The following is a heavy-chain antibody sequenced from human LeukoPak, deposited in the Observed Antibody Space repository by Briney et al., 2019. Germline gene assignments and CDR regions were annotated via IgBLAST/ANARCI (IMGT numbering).Heavy chain of an antibody. J-gene: IGHJ4*02. Sequence: GRSLRLSCAASGFTFSSYGMHRVRQAPGKGLEWVAVIWYDGSNKYYADSVKGRFTISRDNSKNTLYLQMNSLRAEDTAVYYCARAGRKGYSSSWVDYWGQGTLVTVSS. V-gene: IGHV3-33*01. CDR2: IWYDGSNK. CDR3: ARAGRKGYSSSWVDY. CDR1: GFTFSSYG. D-gene: IGHD6-13*01.